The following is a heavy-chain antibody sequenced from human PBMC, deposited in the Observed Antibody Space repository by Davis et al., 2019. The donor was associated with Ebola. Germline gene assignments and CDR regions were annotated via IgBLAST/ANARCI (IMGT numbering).Heavy chain of an antibody. V-gene: IGHV1-46*01. D-gene: IGHD3-10*01. CDR1: GYTFTSYG. J-gene: IGHJ4*02. CDR3: ARFWFGELFDY. CDR2: INPSGGST. Sequence: AASVKVSCKASGYTFTSYGISWVRQAPGQGLEWMGIINPSGGSTSYAQKFQGRVTMTRDTSTSTVYMELSSLRSEDTAVYYCARFWFGELFDYWGQGTLVTVSS.